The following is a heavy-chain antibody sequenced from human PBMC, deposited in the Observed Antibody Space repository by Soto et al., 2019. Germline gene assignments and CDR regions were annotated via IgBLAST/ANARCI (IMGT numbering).Heavy chain of an antibody. CDR3: ARVPFPYYGSGSYDYGMDV. CDR2: ISAYNGNT. J-gene: IGHJ6*02. CDR1: GYTFTSYG. V-gene: IGHV1-18*01. D-gene: IGHD3-10*01. Sequence: QVQLVQSGAEVKKPGASVKVSCKASGYTFTSYGISWVRQAPGQGLEWMGWISAYNGNTNYAQKRQGRVTMTTDTSTSTAYMELRSLRSDDTAVYYCARVPFPYYGSGSYDYGMDVWGQGTTVTVSS.